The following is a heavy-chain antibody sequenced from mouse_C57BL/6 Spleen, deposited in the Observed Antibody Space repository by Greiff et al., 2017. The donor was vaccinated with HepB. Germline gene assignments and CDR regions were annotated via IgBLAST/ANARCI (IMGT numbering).Heavy chain of an antibody. Sequence: QVQLQQSGAELVRPGASVKLSCKASGYTFTDYYINWVKQRPGQGLEWIARIYPGSGNTYYNEKFKGKATLTAEKSSSTAYMQLSSLTSEDSAVYFCARLMATTYYYAMDYWGQGTSVTVSS. D-gene: IGHD2-3*01. CDR3: ARLMATTYYYAMDY. CDR1: GYTFTDYY. V-gene: IGHV1-76*01. J-gene: IGHJ4*01. CDR2: IYPGSGNT.